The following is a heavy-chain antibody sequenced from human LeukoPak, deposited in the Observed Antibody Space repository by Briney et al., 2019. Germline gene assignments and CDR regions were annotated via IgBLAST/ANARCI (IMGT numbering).Heavy chain of an antibody. Sequence: ASVKVSCKASGGTFSSYAISWVRQAPGQGLEWMGGIIPIFGTANYAQKLQSRVTMTTDTSTSTAYMELRSLRSDDTAVYYCAREGVDYGDPRKIFDYWGQGTLVTVSS. D-gene: IGHD4-17*01. J-gene: IGHJ4*02. CDR2: IIPIFGTA. CDR1: GGTFSSYA. V-gene: IGHV1-69*05. CDR3: AREGVDYGDPRKIFDY.